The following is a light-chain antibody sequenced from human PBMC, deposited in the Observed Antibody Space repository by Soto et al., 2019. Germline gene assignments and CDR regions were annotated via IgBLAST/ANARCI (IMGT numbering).Light chain of an antibody. CDR2: GAS. J-gene: IGKJ1*01. V-gene: IGKV1-5*01. CDR1: QSISSW. CDR3: QQYNSYWT. Sequence: DIQTTQSPSTLSASVGDRVTITCRASQSISSWLAWYQQKPGKATKLLIYGASSLESGVPSRFSGRGSGTEFTLTISSLQPDDFATYYCQQYNSYWTFGQGTKVDIK.